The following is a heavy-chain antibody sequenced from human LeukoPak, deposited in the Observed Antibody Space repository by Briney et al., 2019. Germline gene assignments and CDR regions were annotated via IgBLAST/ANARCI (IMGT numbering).Heavy chain of an antibody. D-gene: IGHD5-12*01. CDR1: GFIFSDYY. CDR3: VRGRGYSAGYVH. Sequence: GGSLRLSCAASGFIFSDYYMTWIRQAPGKGLEWISYISSSGTTINYGDSVKGRFTISRDNAKNSLYLQMNSLRVEDTAVYYCVRGRGYSAGYVHWGQGTLVTVSS. V-gene: IGHV3-11*01. CDR2: ISSSGTTI. J-gene: IGHJ4*02.